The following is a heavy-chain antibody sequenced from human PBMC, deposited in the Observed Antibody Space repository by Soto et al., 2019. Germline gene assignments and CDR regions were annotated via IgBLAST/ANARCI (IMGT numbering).Heavy chain of an antibody. CDR3: ARDGGVTHPSPLLRDFV. Sequence: ASVKVSCKASGGTFSSDAISWVRQAPGQGLEWMGGITPIFGTANYARKFQGRVTITADESTSTAYMELSSLRSEDTAVYYCARDGGVTHPSPLLRDFVWGQGTLVTVSS. D-gene: IGHD3-16*01. J-gene: IGHJ4*02. CDR1: GGTFSSDA. CDR2: ITPIFGTA. V-gene: IGHV1-69*13.